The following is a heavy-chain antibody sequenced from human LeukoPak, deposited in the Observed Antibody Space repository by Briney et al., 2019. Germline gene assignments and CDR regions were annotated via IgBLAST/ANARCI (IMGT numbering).Heavy chain of an antibody. CDR3: ARYIETPRRDLDY. Sequence: GGSLRLSCAASGFTLSSYWMSWVRQAPGKGLEWVARIKQDGSEKHYVDSVKGRFTISRDNAKNSVYLQMNTLRAEDTAVYYCARYIETPRRDLDYWGQGTLVTVSS. V-gene: IGHV3-7*01. CDR2: IKQDGSEK. D-gene: IGHD4-23*01. CDR1: GFTLSSYW. J-gene: IGHJ4*02.